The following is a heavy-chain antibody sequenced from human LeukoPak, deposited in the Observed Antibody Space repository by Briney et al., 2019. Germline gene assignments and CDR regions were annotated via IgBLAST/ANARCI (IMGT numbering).Heavy chain of an antibody. V-gene: IGHV4-61*02. CDR2: IYTTGST. Sequence: SQTLSLTCTVSGGSISSGTYYWTWIRQPAGKGLEWIGRIYTTGSTNYNPSLKSRVTTSTDTSKNQFSLKLSSVTAADTAVYYCARVTTGGYYNCWGQGTLATVSS. CDR3: ARVTTGGYYNC. D-gene: IGHD3-22*01. CDR1: GGSISSGTYY. J-gene: IGHJ4*02.